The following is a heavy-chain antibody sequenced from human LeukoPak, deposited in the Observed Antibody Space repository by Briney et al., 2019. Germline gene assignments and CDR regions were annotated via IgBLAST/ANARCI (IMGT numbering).Heavy chain of an antibody. CDR1: GFDVSRYY. V-gene: IGHV3-53*05. CDR2: IYSDGST. Sequence: GGSLRLSCAASGFDVSRYYMTWVRQPPGKGLEWVSVIYSDGSTYYADSVKGRFTISRDNSKNTVYLQMNRLRVEDTAVYSCMDTAVGWGQGTLVTVSS. D-gene: IGHD5-18*01. CDR3: MDTAVG. J-gene: IGHJ4*02.